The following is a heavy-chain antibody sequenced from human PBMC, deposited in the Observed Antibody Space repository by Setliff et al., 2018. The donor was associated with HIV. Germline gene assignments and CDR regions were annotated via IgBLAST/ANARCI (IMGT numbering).Heavy chain of an antibody. CDR1: GDSISTDY. D-gene: IGHD3-9*01. Sequence: SETLSLTCTVSGDSISTDYWTWIRQPPGKGLEWIGYIYNSASTSYNPSLKSRVTISVDTSKNQFSLNLSSVTAADTAVYYCAREKGRYFDWSHTRDAFDIWGQGTMVTVSS. CDR3: AREKGRYFDWSHTRDAFDI. V-gene: IGHV4-4*09. CDR2: IYNSAST. J-gene: IGHJ3*02.